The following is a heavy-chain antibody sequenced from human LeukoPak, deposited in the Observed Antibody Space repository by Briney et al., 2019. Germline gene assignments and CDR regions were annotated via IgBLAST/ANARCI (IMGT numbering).Heavy chain of an antibody. CDR1: GGSTSSSSYY. V-gene: IGHV4-39*01. CDR2: IYYSGST. Sequence: TSETLPLTCTVSGGSTSSSSYYWGWIRQPPGKGLEWIGSIYYSGSTYYNPSLKSRVTISVDTSKNQFSLKLSSVTAADTAVYYCARRRIVVVAATPGHNWFDPWGQGTLVTVSS. CDR3: ARRRIVVVAATPGHNWFDP. J-gene: IGHJ5*02. D-gene: IGHD2-15*01.